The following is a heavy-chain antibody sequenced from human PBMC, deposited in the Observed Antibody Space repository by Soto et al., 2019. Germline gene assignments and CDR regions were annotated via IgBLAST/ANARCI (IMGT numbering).Heavy chain of an antibody. J-gene: IGHJ4*02. CDR2: IIPIIGTR. CDR1: GGTFSIYA. V-gene: IGHV1-69*12. CDR3: ARDLGSGYDPGDY. Sequence: QVQLVQSGADVKKPGSSVKVSCKASGGTFSIYAVSWVRQAPGQGLEWMGGIIPIIGTRNYAQRFQGRITITGDESTSTAYMELSSLKSEDTAVYYCARDLGSGYDPGDYWGQGTLVTVSS. D-gene: IGHD5-12*01.